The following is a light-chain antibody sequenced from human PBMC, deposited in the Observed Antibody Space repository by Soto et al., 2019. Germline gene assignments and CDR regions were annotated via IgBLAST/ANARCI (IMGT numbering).Light chain of an antibody. V-gene: IGKV3-15*01. CDR3: QQYNKWPLS. Sequence: EIVMTQSPATLSVSPGERATLSCRASQTVYSNLAWYQQKPGQAPRPLIYVASTRATGIPARFSASGSGTEFTLTISSLQSEDFAVYFCQQYNKWPLSFGGGTKVEIK. J-gene: IGKJ4*01. CDR2: VAS. CDR1: QTVYSN.